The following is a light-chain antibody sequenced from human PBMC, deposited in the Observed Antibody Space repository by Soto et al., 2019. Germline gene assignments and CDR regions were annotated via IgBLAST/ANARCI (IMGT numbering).Light chain of an antibody. Sequence: EVVLTQSPGTLSLSPGERATLSCRASQSVSSSDLAWYQQKPGQAPRLLISGASGRATGIPDRFSASGSGTDFTLTISRLEPEDSAVFYCHLYGASPPTFGQGTKVDNK. CDR3: HLYGASPPT. CDR1: QSVSSSD. CDR2: GAS. J-gene: IGKJ1*01. V-gene: IGKV3-20*01.